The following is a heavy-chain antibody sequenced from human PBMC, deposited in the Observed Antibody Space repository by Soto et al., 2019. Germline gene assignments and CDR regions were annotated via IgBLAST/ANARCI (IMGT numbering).Heavy chain of an antibody. D-gene: IGHD1-7*01. J-gene: IGHJ4*02. CDR3: AKVFSPELGNYFDH. CDR2: ISNSFSDGNT. V-gene: IGHV3-23*01. Sequence: EVQLLECGGGLVQPGGSLRLSCAASGFTFSTYAMNWVRQAPGKGLEWVSAISNSFSDGNTHYADSVKGRFTISRDNDRNTVFLEMNSLRAEDTAVYYCAKVFSPELGNYFDHWGQGTLVTVSS. CDR1: GFTFSTYA.